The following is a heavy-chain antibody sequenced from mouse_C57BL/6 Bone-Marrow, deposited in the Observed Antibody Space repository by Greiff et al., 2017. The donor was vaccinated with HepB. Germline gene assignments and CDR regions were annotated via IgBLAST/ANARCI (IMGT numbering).Heavy chain of an antibody. CDR3: ASGVNDCCSSWVDY. D-gene: IGHD1-1*01. V-gene: IGHV1-39*01. Sequence: VQLQQSGPELVKPGSSVKISCKASGYSFTDYNMNWVKQSNGKSLEWIGLINPNYGTTSYNQKFKDKATLTVDQSSSTAYMQLNSLTSEDSAVYACASGVNDCCSSWVDYWGQGTTLTVSS. J-gene: IGHJ2*01. CDR2: INPNYGTT. CDR1: GYSFTDYN.